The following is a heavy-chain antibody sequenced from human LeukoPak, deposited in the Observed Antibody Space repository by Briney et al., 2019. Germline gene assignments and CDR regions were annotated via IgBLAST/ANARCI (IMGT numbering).Heavy chain of an antibody. CDR3: TKDLTNSRSSPWGWFDP. J-gene: IGHJ5*02. CDR2: ITGSGGST. CDR1: GSTFSCYA. Sequence: GGSLRLSCAASGSTFSCYAMSWVRQAPGKGLEWVSAITGSGGSTYYADSVKGRFTIARDNSKNTLYLQMISLRAEDTAVYYCTKDLTNSRSSPWGWFDPWGQGTLVTVSS. V-gene: IGHV3-23*01. D-gene: IGHD6-6*01.